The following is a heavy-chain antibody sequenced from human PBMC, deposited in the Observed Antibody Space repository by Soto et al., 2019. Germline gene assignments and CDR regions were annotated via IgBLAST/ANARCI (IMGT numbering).Heavy chain of an antibody. CDR3: ARSCYDFWSGYHCS. D-gene: IGHD3-3*01. J-gene: IGHJ5*02. CDR2: INPNSGGP. V-gene: IGHV1-2*02. Sequence: ASVKVSWKTSGYNFNAYYIHWVRQAPGQGLEWMAWINPNSGGPHYAQKFQGRVTVTSDTSISTAYMELSGLTSDDTAVYYCARSCYDFWSGYHCSWGQGTRVPVSS. CDR1: GYNFNAYY.